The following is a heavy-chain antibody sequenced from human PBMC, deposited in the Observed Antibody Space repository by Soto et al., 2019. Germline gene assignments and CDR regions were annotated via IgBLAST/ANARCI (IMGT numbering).Heavy chain of an antibody. CDR1: GFTFSDYY. Sequence: GGSLRLSCAASGFTFSDYYMSWIRQAPGKGLEWVSYISSSGSTIYYADSVKGRFTISRDNAKNSLYLQMNSLRAEDTAVYYCASPETHGAFDIWGQGTMVTVSS. D-gene: IGHD1-1*01. CDR2: ISSSGSTI. CDR3: ASPETHGAFDI. J-gene: IGHJ3*02. V-gene: IGHV3-11*01.